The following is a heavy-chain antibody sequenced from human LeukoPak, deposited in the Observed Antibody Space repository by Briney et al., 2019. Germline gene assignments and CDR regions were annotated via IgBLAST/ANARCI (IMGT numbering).Heavy chain of an antibody. D-gene: IGHD1-26*01. CDR1: GGSISSSSYY. CDR3: ARVLLSGSYSFNY. CDR2: IYYSGST. J-gene: IGHJ4*02. V-gene: IGHV4-39*01. Sequence: PSETLSLTCTVPGGSISSSSYYWGWIRQPPGKGLEWIGSIYYSGSTYYNPSLKSRVTISVDTSKNQFSLKLSSVTAADTAVYYCARVLLSGSYSFNYWGQGTLVTVSS.